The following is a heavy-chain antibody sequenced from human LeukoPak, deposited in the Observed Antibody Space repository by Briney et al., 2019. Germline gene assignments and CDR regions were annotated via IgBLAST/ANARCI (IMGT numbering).Heavy chain of an antibody. CDR1: GFTFGAFA. Sequence: GGALRPSSTVSGFTFGAFAMSWGRQAPGKGLEWVGFIRIKAYGGTTEYAASVKGRFTISRDDSKSIAYLQMNSLKTEDTAVYYCTRFRDSGSYYFAEYFQHWGQGTLVTVSS. CDR2: IRIKAYGGTT. J-gene: IGHJ1*01. CDR3: TRFRDSGSYYFAEYFQH. V-gene: IGHV3-49*04. D-gene: IGHD1-26*01.